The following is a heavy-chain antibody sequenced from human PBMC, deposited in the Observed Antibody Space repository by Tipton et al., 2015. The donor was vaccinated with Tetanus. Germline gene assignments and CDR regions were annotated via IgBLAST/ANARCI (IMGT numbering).Heavy chain of an antibody. D-gene: IGHD3-16*01. V-gene: IGHV4-61*01. J-gene: IGHJ3*02. CDR3: ARSGGRRYAFDI. CDR1: GGSVSSGSYY. CDR2: IYYSGST. Sequence: TLSLTCTVSGGSVSSGSYYWSWIRQPPGKGLEWIGYIYYSGSTNYNPPLKSRVTISVDTSKNQFSLKLTSVTTADTAVYYCARSGGRRYAFDIWGQGTMVTVSS.